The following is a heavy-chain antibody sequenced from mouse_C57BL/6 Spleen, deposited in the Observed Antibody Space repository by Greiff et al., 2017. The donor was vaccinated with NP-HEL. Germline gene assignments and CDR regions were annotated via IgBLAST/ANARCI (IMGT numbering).Heavy chain of an antibody. CDR3: ARDSTKAMDY. Sequence: EVQLQQSGAELVKPGASVKLSCTASGFNIKDYYMHWVKQRPEQGLEWIGRIDPEDGETKYAAKFQGKATITADTSSNTAYLQLSSLTSEDTAVYYCARDSTKAMDYWGQGTSVTVSS. CDR1: GFNIKDYY. V-gene: IGHV14-2*01. CDR2: IDPEDGET. J-gene: IGHJ4*01.